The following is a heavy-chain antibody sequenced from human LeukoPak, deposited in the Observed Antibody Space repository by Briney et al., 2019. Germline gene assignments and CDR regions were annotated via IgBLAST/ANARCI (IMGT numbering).Heavy chain of an antibody. CDR1: GGSISSSSYY. J-gene: IGHJ4*02. CDR2: INHSGNT. V-gene: IGHV4-39*07. Sequence: PSETLSLTCTVSGGSISSSSYYWGWIRQPPGKGLEWIREINHSGNTNYNPSLKSRVTISVDTSKNQFSLKLSSVTAADTAVYYCARRYCSGGSCYLYYFDYWGQGTLVTVS. D-gene: IGHD2-15*01. CDR3: ARRYCSGGSCYLYYFDY.